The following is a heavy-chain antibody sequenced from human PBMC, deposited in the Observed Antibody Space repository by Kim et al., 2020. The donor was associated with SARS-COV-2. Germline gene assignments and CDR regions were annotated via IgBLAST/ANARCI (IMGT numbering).Heavy chain of an antibody. V-gene: IGHV4-4*07. D-gene: IGHD3-16*01. Sequence: NPPLKTRVTMSVDTSKNQFSLNLTSVTAADTAVYYCARGGRPAYYYYGMDVWGQGTTVTVSS. CDR3: ARGGRPAYYYYGMDV. J-gene: IGHJ6*02.